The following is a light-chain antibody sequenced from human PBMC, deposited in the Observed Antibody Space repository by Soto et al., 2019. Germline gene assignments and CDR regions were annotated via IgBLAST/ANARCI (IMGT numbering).Light chain of an antibody. CDR1: QSINSNY. V-gene: IGKV3-20*01. CDR2: SAS. Sequence: DIVLTQSPGTLSLSPGERATLSCWASQSINSNYLSWYQQKPGQAPRLLIYSASNRATGIPDRFSGSGSGTDFTLTISRLEPEDFAIYYCHRYGNSPFGGGTKVEIK. CDR3: HRYGNSP. J-gene: IGKJ4*01.